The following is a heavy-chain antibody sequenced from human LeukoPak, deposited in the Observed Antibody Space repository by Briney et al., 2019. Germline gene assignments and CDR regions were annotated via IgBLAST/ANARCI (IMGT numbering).Heavy chain of an antibody. Sequence: GGSLRLSCVASGFSLSNYIMSWVRQAPGKGLEWVSTVSGSGGSTYYADSVKGRFTISRDNSKNTLYLQMNSLRPEDTAVYYCAKGGASVTRYVDYWGQGTLVTVSS. CDR3: AKGGASVTRYVDY. D-gene: IGHD4-17*01. CDR2: VSGSGGST. J-gene: IGHJ4*02. V-gene: IGHV3-23*01. CDR1: GFSLSNYI.